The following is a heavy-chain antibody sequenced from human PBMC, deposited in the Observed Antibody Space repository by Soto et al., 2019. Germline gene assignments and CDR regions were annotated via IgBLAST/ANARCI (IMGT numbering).Heavy chain of an antibody. Sequence: QVQLVQSGAEVKKPGASVKVSCKASGYTFTNHGISWVRQAPGQGLEWMGWVSGYNDKTKSAQKFQGRVTMTTDTSTSTAYMELRSLRSDDTAVYYWARDFYPVAYFFDYWGQGTLVTVSS. CDR1: GYTFTNHG. CDR3: ARDFYPVAYFFDY. J-gene: IGHJ4*02. CDR2: VSGYNDKT. D-gene: IGHD2-21*01. V-gene: IGHV1-18*04.